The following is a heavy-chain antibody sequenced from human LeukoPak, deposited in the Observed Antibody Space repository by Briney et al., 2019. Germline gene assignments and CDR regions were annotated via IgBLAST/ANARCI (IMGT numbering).Heavy chain of an antibody. J-gene: IGHJ4*02. D-gene: IGHD5-24*01. V-gene: IGHV4-59*11. CDR3: ARDPHRDGYND. CDR2: IYYSGST. Sequence: SETLSLTCTVSGGSISSHYWSWIRQPPGKGLEWIGYIYYSGSTNYNPSLKSRVTISVDTSKNQFSLKLSFVTAADTAVYYCARDPHRDGYNDWGQGTLVTVSS. CDR1: GGSISSHY.